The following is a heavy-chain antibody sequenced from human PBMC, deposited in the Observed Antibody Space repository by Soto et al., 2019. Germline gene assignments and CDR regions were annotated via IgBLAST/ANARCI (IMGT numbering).Heavy chain of an antibody. CDR3: ARDLSSGYSSSVPLSYYYGMDV. V-gene: IGHV3-30-3*01. J-gene: IGHJ6*02. D-gene: IGHD6-6*01. CDR2: ISYDGSNK. CDR1: GFTFSSYA. Sequence: GGSLRLSCAASGFTFSSYAMHWVRQAPGKGLEWVAVISYDGSNKYYADSVKGRFTISRDNSKNTLYLQMNSLRAEDTAVYYCARDLSSGYSSSVPLSYYYGMDVWGQGTTVTVSS.